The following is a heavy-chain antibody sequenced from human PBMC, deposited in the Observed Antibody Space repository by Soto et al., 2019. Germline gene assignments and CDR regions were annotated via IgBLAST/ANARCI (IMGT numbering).Heavy chain of an antibody. CDR1: GFTFRDYG. CDR3: AKDVFADSKPFDY. D-gene: IGHD2-21*01. J-gene: IGHJ4*02. Sequence: EEQLLESGGGLVQPGGSLRLSCAVSGFTFRDYGMSWVRQAPGQGLEWVSAISGRGDRTYYADSVKGRFTISRDKSKNTLYLQRNTLRAEDTAIYICAKDVFADSKPFDYWGQGTLVTVSS. CDR2: ISGRGDRT. V-gene: IGHV3-23*01.